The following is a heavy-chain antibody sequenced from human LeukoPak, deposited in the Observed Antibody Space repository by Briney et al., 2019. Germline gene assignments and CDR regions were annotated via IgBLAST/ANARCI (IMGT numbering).Heavy chain of an antibody. CDR1: GFTFSSYA. CDR2: ISGSGGST. CDR3: GKAQFLGYSNSYYFDY. D-gene: IGHD4-11*01. J-gene: IGHJ4*02. V-gene: IGHV3-23*01. Sequence: PGGSLRLSCAASGFTFSSYAMSWVRQAPGKGLEWVSAISGSGGSTYYADSVKGRFTISRDNSKNTLYLQMNSLRAEDTAVYYCGKAQFLGYSNSYYFDYWGQGTLVTVSS.